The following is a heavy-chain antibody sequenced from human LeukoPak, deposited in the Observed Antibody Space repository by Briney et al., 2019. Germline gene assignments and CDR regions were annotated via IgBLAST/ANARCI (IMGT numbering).Heavy chain of an antibody. CDR3: ASRQGFDY. J-gene: IGHJ4*02. CDR2: ISSSSSYI. V-gene: IGHV3-21*01. CDR1: GFTFSSYS. Sequence: TGGPLRLSCAASGFTFSSYSMNWVRQAPGKGLEWVSSISSSSSYIYYADSVKGRFTISRDNAKNSLYLQMNSLRAEDTAVYYCASRQGFDYWGQGTLVTVSS.